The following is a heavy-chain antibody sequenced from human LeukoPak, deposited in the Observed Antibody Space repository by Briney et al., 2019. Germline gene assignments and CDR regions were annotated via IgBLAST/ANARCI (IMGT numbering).Heavy chain of an antibody. Sequence: GGSLRLSCETSGFSFNTYAMSWVRQTPGKGLEWVSAISGSGGSTYYADSVKGRFTISRDNSKNTLYLQMNSLRAEGTAVYYCARGGWSGSPGLDDAFDIWGQGTMVTVSS. CDR1: GFSFNTYA. CDR2: ISGSGGST. V-gene: IGHV3-23*01. J-gene: IGHJ3*02. CDR3: ARGGWSGSPGLDDAFDI. D-gene: IGHD1-26*01.